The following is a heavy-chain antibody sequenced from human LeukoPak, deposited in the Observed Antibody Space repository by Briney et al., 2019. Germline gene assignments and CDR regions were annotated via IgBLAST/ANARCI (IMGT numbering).Heavy chain of an antibody. CDR2: IKQDGSEK. V-gene: IGHV3-7*05. CDR1: GFTFSNYW. CDR3: ARASDPWLQLT. D-gene: IGHD5-24*01. Sequence: GGSLRLSCAASGFTFSNYWMIWVRQAPGKGLEWVGNIKQDGSEKRYADSVRDRFSISRDNAQTSLYLQMNSLRAEDTAVYYCARASDPWLQLTWGQGTLVTVSS. J-gene: IGHJ5*02.